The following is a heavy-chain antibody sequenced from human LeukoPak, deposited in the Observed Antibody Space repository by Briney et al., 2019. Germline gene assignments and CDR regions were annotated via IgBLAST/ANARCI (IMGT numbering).Heavy chain of an antibody. J-gene: IGHJ6*02. CDR3: AREKVVVVPAAISPAFYYYYGMDV. CDR2: IIPIFGTA. D-gene: IGHD2-2*02. V-gene: IGHV1-69*13. Sequence: SVTVSCTASGGTFSSYAISWVRQAPGQGLEWMGGIIPIFGTANYAQKFQGRVTITADESTSTAYMELSSLRSEDTAVYYCAREKVVVVPAAISPAFYYYYGMDVWGQGTTVTVSS. CDR1: GGTFSSYA.